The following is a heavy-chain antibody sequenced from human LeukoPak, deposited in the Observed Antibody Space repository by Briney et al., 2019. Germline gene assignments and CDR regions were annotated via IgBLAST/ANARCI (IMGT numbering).Heavy chain of an antibody. CDR2: INPSGGGT. V-gene: IGHV1-46*01. D-gene: IGHD5-18*01. Sequence: ASVKVSCKASGDTFTGYYMHWVRQAPGQGLECMGIINPSGGGTSYAQKFQGRLTMTRDTSTTTVYMELSSLRSEDTAMYYCAREIGPRQLHLWGSAFDYWGQGTLVTVSS. J-gene: IGHJ4*02. CDR1: GDTFTGYY. CDR3: AREIGPRQLHLWGSAFDY.